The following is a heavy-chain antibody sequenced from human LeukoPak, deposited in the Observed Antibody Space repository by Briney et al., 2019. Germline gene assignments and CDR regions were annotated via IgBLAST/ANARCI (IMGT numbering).Heavy chain of an antibody. V-gene: IGHV4-59*01. Sequence: PSETLSLTCTVSGGSISSYYWSWIRQPPGKGLEWIGYIYCSGSTNYNPSLKSRVTISVDTSKNQFSLKLSSVTAADTAVYYCARTNWGHFDYWGQGTLVTVSS. J-gene: IGHJ4*02. D-gene: IGHD7-27*01. CDR1: GGSISSYY. CDR3: ARTNWGHFDY. CDR2: IYCSGST.